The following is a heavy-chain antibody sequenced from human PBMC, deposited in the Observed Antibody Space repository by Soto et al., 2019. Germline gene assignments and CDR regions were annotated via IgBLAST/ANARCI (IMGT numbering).Heavy chain of an antibody. CDR2: IYYSGST. J-gene: IGHJ5*02. CDR3: ARGGIATQNWFGP. Sequence: PSETLSLTCTVSGGSISSYYWSWIRQPPGKGLEWIGYIYYSGSTNYNPSLKSRVTISVDTSKNQFSLKLSSVAAADTAVYYCARGGIATQNWFGPWGHGTLVTSPQ. D-gene: IGHD6-13*01. CDR1: GGSISSYY. V-gene: IGHV4-59*01.